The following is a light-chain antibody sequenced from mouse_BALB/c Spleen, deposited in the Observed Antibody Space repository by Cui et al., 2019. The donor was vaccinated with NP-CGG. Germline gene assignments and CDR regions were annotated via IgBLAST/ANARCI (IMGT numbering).Light chain of an antibody. J-gene: IGLJ1*01. CDR2: GTN. Sequence: QAVVTQESALTPSPGEIVTLTCRSNTGAVTTSNYANWVQEKPDHLFTGLIGGTNNRAPGVPARFSGSLIGDKAALTITGAQTEDEAIYFCALWYSNHWVFGGGTKLTVL. V-gene: IGLV1*01. CDR3: ALWYSNHWV. CDR1: TGAVTTSNY.